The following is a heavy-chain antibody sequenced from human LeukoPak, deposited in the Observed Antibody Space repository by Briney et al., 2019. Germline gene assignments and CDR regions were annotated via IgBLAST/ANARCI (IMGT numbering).Heavy chain of an antibody. CDR2: IYYSGST. CDR3: AREVRWYFDL. Sequence: PSQTLSLTCTVSGGSISSGGYYWSRIRQHPGKGLEWIECIYYSGSTYYNPSLKSRVTISVDTSKNQFSLKLSSVTAADTAVYYCAREVRWYFDLWGRGTLVTVSS. D-gene: IGHD1-1*01. J-gene: IGHJ2*01. CDR1: GGSISSGGYY. V-gene: IGHV4-31*03.